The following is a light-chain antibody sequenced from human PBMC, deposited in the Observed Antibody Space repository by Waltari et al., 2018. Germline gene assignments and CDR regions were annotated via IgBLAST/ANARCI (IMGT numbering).Light chain of an antibody. Sequence: QTVVTQEPSFSVSLGGTVTLTCDFISGSLSPTSIASWYQQTPGQAPRTLVYKANARSSGVPDRFSCSILGNTAALTITGAQADDESDYYCALYMGSGIWVFGGGTRLTVL. J-gene: IGLJ3*02. CDR1: SGSLSPTSI. CDR2: KAN. CDR3: ALYMGSGIWV. V-gene: IGLV8-61*01.